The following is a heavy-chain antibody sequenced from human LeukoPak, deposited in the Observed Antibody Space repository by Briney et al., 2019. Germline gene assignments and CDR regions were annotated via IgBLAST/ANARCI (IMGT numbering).Heavy chain of an antibody. D-gene: IGHD2-15*01. CDR2: ISNTGSSI. Sequence: PGGSLRLSCAASGFTFSDYYMTWIRQAPGKGLEWVSYISNTGSSIYYADSVKGRFTISRDYAKNSLYLQMNSLRAEDTAVYYCARGAAGNWFDPWGQGTLVTVSS. V-gene: IGHV3-11*04. J-gene: IGHJ5*02. CDR3: ARGAAGNWFDP. CDR1: GFTFSDYY.